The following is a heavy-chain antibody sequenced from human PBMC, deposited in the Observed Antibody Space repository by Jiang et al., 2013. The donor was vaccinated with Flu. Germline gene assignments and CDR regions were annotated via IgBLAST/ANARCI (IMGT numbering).Heavy chain of an antibody. D-gene: IGHD5-24*01. V-gene: IGHV4-59*01. CDR1: GASIRSDY. Sequence: PGLVKPSETLSLTCTVSGASIRSDYWSWIRQPPGKGLEWIGYIYNGGTTNYNPSLKSRLTMLIDTSRNQFSLKLSSVTAADTALYFCARTRDSGRHDFWGQGTLVTVSS. J-gene: IGHJ4*02. CDR3: ARTRDSGRHDF. CDR2: IYNGGTT.